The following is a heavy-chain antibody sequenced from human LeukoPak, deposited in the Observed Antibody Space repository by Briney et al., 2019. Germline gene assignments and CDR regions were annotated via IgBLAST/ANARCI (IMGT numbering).Heavy chain of an antibody. D-gene: IGHD6-19*01. CDR3: ARAVAGTLPDY. Sequence: QTGGSLRLSCAASGFTFSSYGMHWVRQAPGKGLEWVAVIWYDGSNKYYADSVKGRFTISRDNSKNTLYLQMNSLRAEDTAVYYCARAVAGTLPDYWGQGTLVTVSS. V-gene: IGHV3-33*01. CDR2: IWYDGSNK. J-gene: IGHJ4*02. CDR1: GFTFSSYG.